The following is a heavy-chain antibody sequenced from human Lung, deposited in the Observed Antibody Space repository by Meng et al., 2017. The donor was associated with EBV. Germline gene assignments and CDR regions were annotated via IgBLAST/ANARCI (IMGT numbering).Heavy chain of an antibody. Sequence: EVQLVGSGGGLVQPAGSLKLSCAASGFPFSGSAMHWVRQASGKGLEWVGRIRSKANNYTTSFGASVEGRVTISRDDSNNTAYLQMNSLKTEDTAIYYCTSRSFWGQGTLVTVSS. CDR2: IRSKANNYTT. CDR3: TSRSF. CDR1: GFPFSGSA. V-gene: IGHV3-73*02. J-gene: IGHJ4*02.